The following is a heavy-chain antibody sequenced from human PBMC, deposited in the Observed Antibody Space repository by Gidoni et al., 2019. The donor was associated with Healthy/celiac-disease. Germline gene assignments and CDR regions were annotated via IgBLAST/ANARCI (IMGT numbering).Heavy chain of an antibody. CDR3: ARDFRPRDYYGSGGGAFDI. D-gene: IGHD3-10*01. CDR1: GGSISSGGYY. J-gene: IGHJ3*02. V-gene: IGHV4-31*03. Sequence: QVQLQESGPGLVKPSQTLSLTCTVSGGSISSGGYYWSWIRQHPGKGLEWIGYIYYSGSTYYNPSLKSRVTISVDTSKNQFSLKLSSVTAADTAVYYCARDFRPRDYYGSGGGAFDIWGQGTMVTVSS. CDR2: IYYSGST.